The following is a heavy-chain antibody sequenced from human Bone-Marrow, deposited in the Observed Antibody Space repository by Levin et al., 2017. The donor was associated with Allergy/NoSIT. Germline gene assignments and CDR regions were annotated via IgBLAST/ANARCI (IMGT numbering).Heavy chain of an antibody. D-gene: IGHD3-16*02. V-gene: IGHV3-30*03. CDR1: GFDFSTYV. J-gene: IGHJ4*02. CDR3: ARGGVGYAWGSYRFDY. CDR2: ASYDGNNQ. Sequence: GESLKISCAASGFDFSTYVLHWGRQSPGKGLEWVAGASYDGNNQYYAESVKGRFIISRDNSKNMVYLQMNSLTVEDTAVYYCARGGVGYAWGSYRFDYWGQGSLVTVSS.